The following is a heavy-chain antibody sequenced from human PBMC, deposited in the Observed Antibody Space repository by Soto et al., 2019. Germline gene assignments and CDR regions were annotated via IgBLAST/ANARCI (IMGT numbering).Heavy chain of an antibody. CDR3: ARLLVGRGYEPPNWFDP. CDR2: IYPGDSDT. D-gene: IGHD1-26*01. Sequence: GESLKISCKGSGYSLTSYWISWVRQMPGKGLEWMWIIYPGDSDTRYSPSFQGQVTISADKSISTAYLQWSSLKASDTAMYFCARLLVGRGYEPPNWFDPWGQGTLVTVSS. J-gene: IGHJ5*02. V-gene: IGHV5-51*01. CDR1: GYSLTSYW.